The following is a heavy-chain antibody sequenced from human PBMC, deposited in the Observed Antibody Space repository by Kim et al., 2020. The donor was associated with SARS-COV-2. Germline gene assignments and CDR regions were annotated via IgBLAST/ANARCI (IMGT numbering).Heavy chain of an antibody. CDR2: INHSGST. V-gene: IGHV4-34*01. Sequence: SETLSLTCAVYGGSFSGYYWSWIRQPPGKGLEWIGEINHSGSTNYNPSLKSRVTISVDTSKNQFSLKLSSVTAADTAVYYCARGHRRHSYGPYYYYGMDVWGQGTTVTVSS. J-gene: IGHJ6*02. CDR3: ARGHRRHSYGPYYYYGMDV. D-gene: IGHD5-18*01. CDR1: GGSFSGYY.